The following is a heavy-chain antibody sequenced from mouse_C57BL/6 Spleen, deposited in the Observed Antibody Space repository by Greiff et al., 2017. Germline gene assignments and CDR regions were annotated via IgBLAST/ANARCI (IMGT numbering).Heavy chain of an antibody. D-gene: IGHD2-4*01. J-gene: IGHJ4*01. V-gene: IGHV1-55*01. CDR2: IYPGSGST. CDR3: ARGRYDYDEGYAMDY. CDR1: GYTFTSYW. Sequence: QVQLQQPGAELVKPGASVKMSCKASGYTFTSYWITWVKQRPGQGLEWIGDIYPGSGSTNYNAKFKSKATLTVDTSSSTAYMQLSSLTSEDSAVYYCARGRYDYDEGYAMDYWGQGTSGTVSS.